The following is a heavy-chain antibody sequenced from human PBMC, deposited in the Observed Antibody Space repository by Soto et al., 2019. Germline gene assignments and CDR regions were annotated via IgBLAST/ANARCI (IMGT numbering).Heavy chain of an antibody. CDR1: GFTFSSYA. D-gene: IGHD1-1*01. CDR2: ISYDGSNK. V-gene: IGHV3-30-3*01. J-gene: IGHJ6*02. Sequence: GGSLRLSCAASGFTFSSYAMHWVRQAPGKGLEWVAVISYDGSNKYYADSVKGRFTISRDNSKNTLYLQMNSLRAEDTAVYYCARDRERGGVYYYGMDVWGQGTTVTRLL. CDR3: ARDRERGGVYYYGMDV.